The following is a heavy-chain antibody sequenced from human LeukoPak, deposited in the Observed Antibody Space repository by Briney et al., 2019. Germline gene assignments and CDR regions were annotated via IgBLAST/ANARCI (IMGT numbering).Heavy chain of an antibody. Sequence: SETLSLTCTVSGGSISSSSYYWGWIRQPPGQGLGWIGSIYYSGSTYYNPSLKSRVTISVDTSKNQFSLKLSSVTAADTAVYYCARQATRGVVVIASGAFDIWGQGTMVTVSS. CDR1: GGSISSSSYY. D-gene: IGHD2-21*01. CDR2: IYYSGST. V-gene: IGHV4-39*01. CDR3: ARQATRGVVVIASGAFDI. J-gene: IGHJ3*02.